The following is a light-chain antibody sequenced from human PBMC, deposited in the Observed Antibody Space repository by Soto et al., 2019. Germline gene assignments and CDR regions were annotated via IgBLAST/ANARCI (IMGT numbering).Light chain of an antibody. J-gene: IGKJ1*01. CDR3: QHFVNSLTWT. Sequence: EIVLTQSPGTLSFSPRERATLSSRASQSVSSTYLIWYQQKPGQATRLIIYGASSRANGVPDRFSGGGSGTDFTLTISRLEPEDFAVYYCQHFVNSLTWTFGQGTKVDIK. CDR1: QSVSSTY. V-gene: IGKV3-20*01. CDR2: GAS.